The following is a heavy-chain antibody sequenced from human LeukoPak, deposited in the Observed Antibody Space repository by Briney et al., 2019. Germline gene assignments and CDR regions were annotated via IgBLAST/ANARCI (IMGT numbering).Heavy chain of an antibody. J-gene: IGHJ4*02. V-gene: IGHV3-23*01. CDR3: AKDASYFDY. CDR1: GFTFSSYA. CDR2: ISGSGGST. Sequence: GGSLRLSCAASGFTFSSYAMTWVRQAPGKGLEWVSAISGSGGSTYYADSVMGRFTIPRDNSKNTLYLQMNSLRAEDTAVYFCAKDASYFDYWGQGTLVTVSS.